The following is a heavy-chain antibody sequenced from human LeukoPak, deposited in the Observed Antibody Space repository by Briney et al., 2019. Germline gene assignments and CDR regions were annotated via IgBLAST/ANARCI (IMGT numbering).Heavy chain of an antibody. CDR1: GYTFTGYY. J-gene: IGHJ4*02. D-gene: IGHD3-3*01. CDR3: ARYGVFDFWSGLDY. V-gene: IGHV1-2*04. Sequence: ASVKVSCKASGYTFTGYYMHWVRQAPGQGLEWMGWINPNSGGTNYAQKFQGWVTMTRDTSISTAYMELSRLRSNDTAVYYCARYGVFDFWSGLDYWGQGTLVTVSS. CDR2: INPNSGGT.